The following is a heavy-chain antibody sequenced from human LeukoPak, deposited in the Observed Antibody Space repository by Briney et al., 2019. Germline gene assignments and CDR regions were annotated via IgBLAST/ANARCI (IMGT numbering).Heavy chain of an antibody. V-gene: IGHV3-33*01. Sequence: GRSLRLSCAASGFTFSSYGMHWVRQAPGKGLEWVAVIWYDGSNKYYADSVRGRFTISRDNSKNTLYLQMNSLRAEDTAVYYCARDYAAAFDYWGQGTLVTVSS. CDR3: ARDYAAAFDY. CDR1: GFTFSSYG. D-gene: IGHD3-16*01. J-gene: IGHJ4*02. CDR2: IWYDGSNK.